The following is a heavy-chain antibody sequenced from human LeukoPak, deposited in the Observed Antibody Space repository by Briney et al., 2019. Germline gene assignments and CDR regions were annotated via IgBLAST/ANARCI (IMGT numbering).Heavy chain of an antibody. J-gene: IGHJ4*02. D-gene: IGHD6-19*01. CDR1: GGSINNYY. V-gene: IGHV4-59*08. CDR3: ARLASSGWSHCDY. CDR2: IYYSGST. Sequence: PSETLSLTCTVSGGSINNYYWSWIRQPPGKGPEWIGYIYYSGSTNYNPSLKSRVTISVDTSKNQFSLKMNSVTAADTAVYYCARLASSGWSHCDYWGQGTLVTVSS.